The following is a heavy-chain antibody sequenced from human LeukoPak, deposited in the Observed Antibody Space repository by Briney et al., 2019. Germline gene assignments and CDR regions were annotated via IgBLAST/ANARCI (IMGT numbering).Heavy chain of an antibody. J-gene: IGHJ4*02. CDR2: ISSSSSYI. CDR3: ARAGLDCSSTSCCIGY. V-gene: IGHV3-21*01. Sequence: GGSLRLSCAASGFTFSSYSMNWVRQAPGKGLEWVSSISSSSSYIYYADSVKGRFTISRDNAKNSLYLQMNSLRAEDTAVYYCARAGLDCSSTSCCIGYWGQGTLVTVSS. CDR1: GFTFSSYS. D-gene: IGHD2-2*01.